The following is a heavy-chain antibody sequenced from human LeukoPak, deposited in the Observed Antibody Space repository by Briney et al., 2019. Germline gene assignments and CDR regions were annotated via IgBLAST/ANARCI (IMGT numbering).Heavy chain of an antibody. Sequence: GASVKVSCKASGYTLTELSMHWVRQAPGKGLEWMGGFDPEDGERIYARKFQGRLTMTEDTSTDTAYMELSSLRSEDTAVYYCATLMFRGVIGDNYFGMDVWGKGTTVTVSS. V-gene: IGHV1-24*01. J-gene: IGHJ6*04. CDR2: FDPEDGER. D-gene: IGHD3-10*01. CDR3: ATLMFRGVIGDNYFGMDV. CDR1: GYTLTELS.